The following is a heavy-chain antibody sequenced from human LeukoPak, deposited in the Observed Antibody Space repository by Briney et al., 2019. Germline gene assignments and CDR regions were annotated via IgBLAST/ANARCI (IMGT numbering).Heavy chain of an antibody. CDR1: GYTFTSYG. D-gene: IGHD2-2*03. CDR3: ARGVDIVVVPAAYAQDYYYYMDV. CDR2: INPSGGST. Sequence: ASVKVSCKASGYTFTSYGISWVRQAPGQGLEWMGIINPSGGSTSYAQKFQGRVTMTRDMSTSTVYMELSSLRSEDTAVYYCARGVDIVVVPAAYAQDYYYYMDVWGKGTTVTVSS. V-gene: IGHV1-46*01. J-gene: IGHJ6*03.